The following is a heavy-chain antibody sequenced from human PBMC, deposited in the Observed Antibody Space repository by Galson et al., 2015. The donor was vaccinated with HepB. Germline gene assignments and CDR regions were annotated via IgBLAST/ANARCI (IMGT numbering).Heavy chain of an antibody. J-gene: IGHJ2*01. D-gene: IGHD2-15*01. CDR1: GGTFSSYA. V-gene: IGHV1-69*06. Sequence: SVKVSCKASGGTFSSYAISWVRQAPGQGLEWMGGIIPIFGTANYAQKFQGRVTITADKSTSTAYMELSSLRSEDTAVYYCARDRRDCSGGSCNPGYFDLWGRGTLVTVSS. CDR3: ARDRRDCSGGSCNPGYFDL. CDR2: IIPIFGTA.